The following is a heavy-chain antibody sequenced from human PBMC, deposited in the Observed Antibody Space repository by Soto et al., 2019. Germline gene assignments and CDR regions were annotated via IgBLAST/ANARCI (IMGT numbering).Heavy chain of an antibody. D-gene: IGHD3-22*01. CDR2: ISAYNGNT. CDR1: GYTFTSYD. CDR3: ARDLRSPRDYYDSSGYLDY. J-gene: IGHJ4*02. V-gene: IGHV1-18*01. Sequence: APVKVSCKASGYTFTSYDISWVRQAPGQGLEWMGWISAYNGNTNYAQKIQGRVTMTTETSTSTAYMELRSLRSGDTAVYYCARDLRSPRDYYDSSGYLDYWGEGTLVTVSS.